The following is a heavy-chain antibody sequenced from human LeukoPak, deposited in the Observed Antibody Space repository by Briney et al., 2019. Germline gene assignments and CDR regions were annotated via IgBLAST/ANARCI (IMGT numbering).Heavy chain of an antibody. Sequence: PGGSLRLSCAASGFTFSSYSMNWVRQAPGKGLEWVSSISSSSSYIYYADSVKGRFTISRDNAKNSLYLQMNSLRAEDTAVYYCAREGIAVAGDFDYWGQGTLDTVSS. CDR3: AREGIAVAGDFDY. CDR1: GFTFSSYS. D-gene: IGHD6-19*01. V-gene: IGHV3-21*01. J-gene: IGHJ4*02. CDR2: ISSSSSYI.